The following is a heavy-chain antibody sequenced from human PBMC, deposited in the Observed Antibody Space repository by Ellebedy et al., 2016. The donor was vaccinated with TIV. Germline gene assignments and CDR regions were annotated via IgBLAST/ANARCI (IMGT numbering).Heavy chain of an antibody. J-gene: IGHJ4*02. D-gene: IGHD6-13*01. V-gene: IGHV3-7*03. CDR3: AGQLTGEIVFAKAY. CDR1: GFSFSSYW. Sequence: GGSLRLXXVASGFSFSSYWLSWVRQAPGKGLEWVANINEDGGQKYYVDSVRGRFTISRDNSKNTLYLQMNSLRAEDTAVYYCAGQLTGEIVFAKAYWGQGTLVSVSS. CDR2: INEDGGQK.